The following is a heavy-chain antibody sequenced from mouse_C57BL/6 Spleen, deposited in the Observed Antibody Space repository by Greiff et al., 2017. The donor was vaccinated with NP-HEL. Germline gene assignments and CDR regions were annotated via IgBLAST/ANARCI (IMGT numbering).Heavy chain of an antibody. J-gene: IGHJ2*01. V-gene: IGHV1-66*01. D-gene: IGHD2-2*01. CDR2: IYPGSGNT. CDR1: GYSFTSYY. Sequence: QVQLQQSGPELVKPGASVKISCKASGYSFTSYYIHWVKQRPGQGLEWIGWIYPGSGNTKYNEKFKGKATLTADTSSSTAYMQLSSLTSEDSAVYYCARSTMVTTNDYWGQGTTLTVSS. CDR3: ARSTMVTTNDY.